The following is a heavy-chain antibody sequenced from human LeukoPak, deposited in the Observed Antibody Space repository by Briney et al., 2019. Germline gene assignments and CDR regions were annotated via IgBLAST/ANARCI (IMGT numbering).Heavy chain of an antibody. D-gene: IGHD2-2*01. CDR2: IYYSGST. V-gene: IGHV4-30-4*08. J-gene: IGHJ3*02. Sequence: PSETLSLTCTVSGGSISSGDYYWSWIRQPPGKGLEWIGYIYYSGSTYYNPSLKSRVTISVDTSKNQFSLKLSSVTAADTAVYYCAREYQLLASDAFDIWGQGTMVTVSS. CDR1: GGSISSGDYY. CDR3: AREYQLLASDAFDI.